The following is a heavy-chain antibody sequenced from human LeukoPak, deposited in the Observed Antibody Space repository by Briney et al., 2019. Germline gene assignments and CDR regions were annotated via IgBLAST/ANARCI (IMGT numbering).Heavy chain of an antibody. V-gene: IGHV3-30-3*01. D-gene: IGHD6-19*01. CDR1: GFTFSSYA. CDR2: ISYDGSNK. J-gene: IGHJ4*02. CDR3: AREQWLAHLDY. Sequence: PGGSLRLSCAASGFTFSSYAMHWVRQAPGKGLEWVAVISYDGSNKYYADSVKGRFTISRDNSKNTLYLQMNSLRAEDTAVYYCAREQWLAHLDYWGQGTLVTVSS.